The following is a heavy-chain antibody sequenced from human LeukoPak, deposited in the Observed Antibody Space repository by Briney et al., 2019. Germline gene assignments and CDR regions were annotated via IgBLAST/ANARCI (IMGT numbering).Heavy chain of an antibody. V-gene: IGHV3-23*01. CDR1: GFTFSSYA. J-gene: IGHJ5*02. CDR3: AKGQGGYENHNWFDP. D-gene: IGHD5-12*01. CDR2: ISGSGGST. Sequence: GGSPRLSCAASGFTFSSYAMSWVRQAPGKGLEWVSAISGSGGSTYYADSVKGRFTISRDNSKNTLYLQMNSLRAEDTAVYYCAKGQGGYENHNWFDPWGQGTLVTVSS.